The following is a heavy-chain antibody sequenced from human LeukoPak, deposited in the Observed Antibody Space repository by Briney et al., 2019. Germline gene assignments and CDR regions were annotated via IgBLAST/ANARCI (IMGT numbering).Heavy chain of an antibody. CDR1: GYTFTGYY. J-gene: IGHJ4*02. D-gene: IGHD3-10*01. Sequence: GASVKVSCKASGYTFTGYYMHWVRQAPGQGLEWMGWINPNSGGTNYAQKFQGRVTMTRDTSISTAYMELSRLRSDDTAVYYCARDTPVGFGGDYFDYWGQGTLVTVSS. CDR3: ARDTPVGFGGDYFDY. CDR2: INPNSGGT. V-gene: IGHV1-2*02.